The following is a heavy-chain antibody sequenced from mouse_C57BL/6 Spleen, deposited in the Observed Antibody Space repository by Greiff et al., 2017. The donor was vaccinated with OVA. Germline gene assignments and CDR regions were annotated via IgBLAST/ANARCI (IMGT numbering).Heavy chain of an antibody. D-gene: IGHD2-1*01. CDR1: GYTFTSYW. CDR3: AMRNPIYYGNYLDY. V-gene: IGHV1-74*01. Sequence: VQLQQPGAELVKPGASVKVSCKASGYTFTSYWMHWVKQRPGQGLEWIGRIHPSDSDTNYNQKFKGKATLTVDKSSSTAYMQLSSLTSEDSAVYYCAMRNPIYYGNYLDYWGQGTTLTVSS. CDR2: IHPSDSDT. J-gene: IGHJ2*01.